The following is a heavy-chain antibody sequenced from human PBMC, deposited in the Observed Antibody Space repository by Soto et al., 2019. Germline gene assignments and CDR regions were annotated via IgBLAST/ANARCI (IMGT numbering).Heavy chain of an antibody. V-gene: IGHV3-33*01. CDR2: IWYDGSNK. D-gene: IGHD6-19*01. CDR1: GFTVCSYG. Sequence: GGSPRLSCAASGFTVCSYGMHGVRQDPGKGLEWVAVIWYDGSNKYYADSVKGRFTISRDNSKNTLYLQMNSLRAEDTAVYYCARDEAVGNYYYGMDVWGQGTTVTVSS. J-gene: IGHJ6*02. CDR3: ARDEAVGNYYYGMDV.